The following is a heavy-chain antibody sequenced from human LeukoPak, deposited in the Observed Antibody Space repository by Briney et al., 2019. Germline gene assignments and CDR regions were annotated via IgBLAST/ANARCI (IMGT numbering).Heavy chain of an antibody. CDR3: TRSPSFTLGGGYLDS. J-gene: IGHJ5*01. D-gene: IGHD3-22*01. CDR1: GFMFHDYD. V-gene: IGHV3-9*01. Sequence: GGSLRLSCVGSGFMFHDYDMHWVRQVPGKGLEWVSGVSWNTDHIGYADSVKGRFTISRDNDANTLHLQMNSLRVEDTALYFCTRSPSFTLGGGYLDSWGRGSLVIVSS. CDR2: VSWNTDHI.